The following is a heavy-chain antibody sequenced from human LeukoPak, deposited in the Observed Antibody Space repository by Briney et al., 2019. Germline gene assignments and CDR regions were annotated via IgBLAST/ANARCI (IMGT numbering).Heavy chain of an antibody. V-gene: IGHV1-69*04. Sequence: SVKVSCKASGGTFSSYAISWVRQAPGQGLEWMGRIIPILGIANYAQKFQSRVTITADKSTSTAYMELSSLRSEDTAVYYCARDDILTGYPFDYWGREPWSPSPQ. CDR1: GGTFSSYA. J-gene: IGHJ4*02. D-gene: IGHD3-9*01. CDR3: ARDDILTGYPFDY. CDR2: IIPILGIA.